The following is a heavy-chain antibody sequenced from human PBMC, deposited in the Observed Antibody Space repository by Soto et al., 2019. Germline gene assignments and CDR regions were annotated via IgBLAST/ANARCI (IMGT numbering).Heavy chain of an antibody. D-gene: IGHD3-3*01. CDR3: ARDLATFGVVIGY. Sequence: HPGGSLRLSCAASGFTFSSYEMNWFRQAPGKGLEWVSYISSSGSKIYCADSVKGRFTISRDNAKNSLYLQMNSLRAEDTAVYYCARDLATFGVVIGYWGQGTLVTVSS. CDR1: GFTFSSYE. CDR2: ISSSGSKI. J-gene: IGHJ4*02. V-gene: IGHV3-48*03.